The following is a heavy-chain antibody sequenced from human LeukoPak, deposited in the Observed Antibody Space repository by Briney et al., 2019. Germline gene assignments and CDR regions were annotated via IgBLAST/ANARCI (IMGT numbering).Heavy chain of an antibody. CDR1: GGSISSSSYY. CDR3: ARHVGSSSEDYFDY. V-gene: IGHV4-39*01. Sequence: SETLSLTCTVSGGSISSSSYYWGWIRQPLGKGLEWIGSIYYSGSTYYNPSLKSRVTISVDTSKNQFSLKLSSVTAADTAVYYCARHVGSSSEDYFDYWGQGTLVTVSS. J-gene: IGHJ4*02. D-gene: IGHD6-6*01. CDR2: IYYSGST.